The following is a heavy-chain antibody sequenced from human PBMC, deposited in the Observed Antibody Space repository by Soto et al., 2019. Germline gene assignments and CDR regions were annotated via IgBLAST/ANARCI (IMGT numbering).Heavy chain of an antibody. J-gene: IGHJ5*02. CDR3: ARTPDRYSYGSNWFDT. CDR1: GGTFSSYA. V-gene: IGHV1-69*13. D-gene: IGHD5-18*01. Sequence: GASVKVSCKASGGTFSSYAISWVRQAPGQGLEWMGGIIPIFGTANYAQKFQGRVTITADESTSTAYMELSSLRSEDTAVYYCARTPDRYSYGSNWFDTWGQGTLVTVSS. CDR2: IIPIFGTA.